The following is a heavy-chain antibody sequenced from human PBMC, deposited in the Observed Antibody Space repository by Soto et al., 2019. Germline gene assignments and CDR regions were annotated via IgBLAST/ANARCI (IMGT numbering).Heavy chain of an antibody. V-gene: IGHV3-53*01. D-gene: IGHD3-16*01. Sequence: VQLVESGGGLIQPGGSLRLSCAASGFTVSNNHMTWVRQAAGKGLELVSFVHGGGSTSYADSVKGRFTISRDNSKNTLYLQMDSLSAEDTPIYYCAGRLTTAASLDYWGRGTLVTVSS. CDR2: VHGGGST. CDR1: GFTVSNNH. J-gene: IGHJ4*02. CDR3: AGRLTTAASLDY.